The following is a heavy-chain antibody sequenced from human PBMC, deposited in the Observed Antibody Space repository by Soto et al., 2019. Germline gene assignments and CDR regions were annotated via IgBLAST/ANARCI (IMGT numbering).Heavy chain of an antibody. CDR2: TIPILDVA. CDR1: GGTFSTST. V-gene: IGHV1-69*08. Sequence: QVQLVQSGAEVKKPGSSVKVSCKASGGTFSTSTFTWVRQAPGQGLEWMGRTIPILDVADYAQDFQGRVTITADKSTSTAYMELTSLTSKDTAVYSCARDSPIGSTYSGYDAIDCWGQVTLVTVSS. CDR3: ARDSPIGSTYSGYDAIDC. J-gene: IGHJ4*02. D-gene: IGHD5-12*01.